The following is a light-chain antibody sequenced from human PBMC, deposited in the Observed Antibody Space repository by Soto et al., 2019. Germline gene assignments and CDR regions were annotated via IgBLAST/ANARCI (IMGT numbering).Light chain of an antibody. CDR1: QSISSW. J-gene: IGKJ4*01. CDR2: AAS. Sequence: IRMTQSPSSLSASTGDRVTITCRASQSISSWLAWYQQKPGKAPKLLIYAASSLQSGVPSRFSGSGSGTEFTLTINSLQPEDFATYYCLQHNTYPLTIGGGTKVDIK. CDR3: LQHNTYPLT. V-gene: IGKV1-5*01.